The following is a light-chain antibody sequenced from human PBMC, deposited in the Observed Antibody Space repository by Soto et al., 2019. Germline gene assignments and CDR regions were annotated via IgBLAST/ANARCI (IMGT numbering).Light chain of an antibody. V-gene: IGKV3-11*01. CDR3: QQRYNWPIT. Sequence: VMTQSPATLSLFPWERATLSCRASQSVSNNLAWYQQKSGQSPRLLIYGASNRATGIPARFSGSGSGTDFTLTISSLEPEDFSVYYCQQRYNWPITFGQGTRLEIK. CDR2: GAS. CDR1: QSVSNN. J-gene: IGKJ5*01.